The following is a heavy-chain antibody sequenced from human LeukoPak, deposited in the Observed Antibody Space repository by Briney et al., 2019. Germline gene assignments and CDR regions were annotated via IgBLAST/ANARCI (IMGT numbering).Heavy chain of an antibody. CDR1: GGSISSGDYY. Sequence: SETLSLTCTASGGSISSGDYYWGWIRQPPGKGLEWIVNIDYSRTTYYKLSLKSRVTISVATAKNQFSLKLSSVTAADTAVYYCASGRQWYYYGSGPADNWFDPWGQGTLGTVSS. CDR2: IDYSRTT. V-gene: IGHV4-30-4*08. D-gene: IGHD3-10*01. J-gene: IGHJ5*02. CDR3: ASGRQWYYYGSGPADNWFDP.